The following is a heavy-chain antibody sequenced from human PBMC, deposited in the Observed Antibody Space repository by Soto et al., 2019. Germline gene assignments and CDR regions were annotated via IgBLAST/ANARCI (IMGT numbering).Heavy chain of an antibody. J-gene: IGHJ5*02. CDR3: PTRAERTVQGLIESACGP. V-gene: IGHV5-51*01. CDR2: IYPEDSET. D-gene: IGHD4-17*01. CDR1: GYSFTNYW. Sequence: WESLKISCKGSGYSFTNYWIGWVRQMPGKDLEWIGIIYPEDSETRYSPSFQGLVTISVEKSISTAYLQWNSLQASDTPTYYCPTRAERTVQGLIESACGPWG.